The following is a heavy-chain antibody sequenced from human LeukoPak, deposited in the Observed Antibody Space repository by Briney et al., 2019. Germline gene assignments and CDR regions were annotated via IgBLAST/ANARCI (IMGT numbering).Heavy chain of an antibody. CDR2: ISSSSSYT. D-gene: IGHD3-22*01. V-gene: IGHV3-11*06. Sequence: PGGSLRLSCAASGFTFSDYYMSWIRQAPGKGLEWVSYISSSSSYTNYADSVKGRFTISRDNAKNSLYLQMNSLRAEDTAVYYCARETSYYYDSSGYSHSWGQGALVTVSS. CDR3: ARETSYYYDSSGYSHS. CDR1: GFTFSDYY. J-gene: IGHJ4*02.